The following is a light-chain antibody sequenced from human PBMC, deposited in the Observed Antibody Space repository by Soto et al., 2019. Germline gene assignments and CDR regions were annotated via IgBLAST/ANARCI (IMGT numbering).Light chain of an antibody. J-gene: IGLJ3*02. V-gene: IGLV4-69*01. CDR2: LTSDGSH. CDR3: QTWGTGNWV. CDR1: RGHSNYG. Sequence: QAVVTQSPSASASLGASIKLTCTLSRGHSNYGITWHQQQPGKGPRYLMKLTSDGSHSKGDGIPDRFSGSSSGAERYLSISSLQSEDEAVYYCQTWGTGNWVFGGGTKLTVL.